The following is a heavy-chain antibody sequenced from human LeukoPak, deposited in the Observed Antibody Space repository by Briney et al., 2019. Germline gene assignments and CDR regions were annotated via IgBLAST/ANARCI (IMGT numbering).Heavy chain of an antibody. D-gene: IGHD3-10*01. CDR1: GGSISGYL. CDR2: TFYSGST. J-gene: IGHJ4*02. CDR3: LREIPHYGIDY. V-gene: IGHV4-4*07. Sequence: SETLSLTCTVSGGSISGYLWSWIRQPAGKGLEWVGRTFYSGSTSYNPSLESRVTMSVDTPKNQFSLRLSSVTAADTAVYFCLREIPHYGIDYWGQGTLVTVSS.